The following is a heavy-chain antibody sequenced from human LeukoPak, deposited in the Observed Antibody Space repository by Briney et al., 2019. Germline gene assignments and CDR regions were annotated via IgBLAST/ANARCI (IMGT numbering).Heavy chain of an antibody. V-gene: IGHV5-51*01. J-gene: IGHJ6*03. CDR1: GYTFTRYW. D-gene: IGHD2-15*01. CDR2: IYPGDSDT. CDR3: AREGNTRHYMDV. Sequence: GESLKISCKASGYTFTRYWIGWVRQVPGKGLEWMGIIYPGDSDTTYSPSFRGQVTISADKSSSIIYLQWSSLKASDTAMYYCAREGNTRHYMDVWGKGTAVSVS.